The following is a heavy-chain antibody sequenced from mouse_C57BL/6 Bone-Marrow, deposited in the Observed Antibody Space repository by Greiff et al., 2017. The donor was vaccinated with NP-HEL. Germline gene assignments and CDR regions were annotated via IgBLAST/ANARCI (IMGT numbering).Heavy chain of an antibody. CDR3: ARGSTVAHFDY. D-gene: IGHD1-1*01. Sequence: EVQRVESGPGMVKPSQSLSLTCTVTGYSITSGYDWHWIRHFPGNKLEWMGYISYSGSTNYNPSLKSRISITHDTSKNHFFLKLNSVTTEDTATYYCARGSTVAHFDYWGQGTTLTVSS. V-gene: IGHV3-1*01. J-gene: IGHJ2*01. CDR2: ISYSGST. CDR1: GYSITSGYD.